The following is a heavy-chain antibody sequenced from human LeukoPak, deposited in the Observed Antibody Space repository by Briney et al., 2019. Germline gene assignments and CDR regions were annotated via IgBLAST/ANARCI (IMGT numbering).Heavy chain of an antibody. D-gene: IGHD3-10*01. J-gene: IGHJ4*02. CDR3: ARGSVRGVPGY. Sequence: GGSLTLSCVASGFTFSDSYMSWIRQAPGKGLEWVSYISGSSNDTTYADSVKGRFTISRDSAKNSLYLQMNSLRVEDTTVYYCARGSVRGVPGYWGQGTLVTVSS. CDR2: ISGSSNDT. CDR1: GFTFSDSY. V-gene: IGHV3-11*06.